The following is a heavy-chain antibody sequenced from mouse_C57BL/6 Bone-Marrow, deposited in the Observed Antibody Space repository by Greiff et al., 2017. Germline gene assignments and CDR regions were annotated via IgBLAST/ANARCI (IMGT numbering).Heavy chain of an antibody. D-gene: IGHD1-1*01. Sequence: EVNLVESGGGLVKPGGSLKLSCAASGFTFSSYAMSWVRQTPEKRLEWVATISAGGSYTYYPDNVKGRFTISRDKAKNNLYLQMSHLKSEDTAMYYCAGSSYGYFDVWGTGTTVTVSS. J-gene: IGHJ1*03. CDR1: GFTFSSYA. V-gene: IGHV5-4*03. CDR3: AGSSYGYFDV. CDR2: ISAGGSYT.